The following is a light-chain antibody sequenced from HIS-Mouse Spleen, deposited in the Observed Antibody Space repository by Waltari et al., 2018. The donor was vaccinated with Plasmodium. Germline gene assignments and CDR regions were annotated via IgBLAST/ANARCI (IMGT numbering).Light chain of an antibody. J-gene: IGLJ3*02. CDR3: YSTDSSGNHRV. V-gene: IGLV3-10*01. Sequence: SYELTQPPSVSVSPGQTASITCSGDALPKKSAYWYQQKSGLAPVLVLYEDSKRPSGIPERFSGSSSGTMATLTISGAQVEDEADYYCYSTDSSGNHRVFGGGTKLTVL. CDR2: EDS. CDR1: ALPKKS.